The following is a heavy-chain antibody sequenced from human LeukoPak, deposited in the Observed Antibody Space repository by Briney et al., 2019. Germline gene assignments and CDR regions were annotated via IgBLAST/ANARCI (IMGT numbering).Heavy chain of an antibody. CDR3: ARESSSGYDY. V-gene: IGHV4-4*02. CDR2: IYHSGST. J-gene: IGHJ4*02. D-gene: IGHD6-19*01. Sequence: SETLSLTCTVSGGSISSSNWWSWVRQPPGKGLEWIGEIYHSGSTNYNPSLKSRVTISVDTSKNQFSLKLSSVTAADTAVYYCARESSSGYDYWGQGTLVTVSS. CDR1: GGSISSSNW.